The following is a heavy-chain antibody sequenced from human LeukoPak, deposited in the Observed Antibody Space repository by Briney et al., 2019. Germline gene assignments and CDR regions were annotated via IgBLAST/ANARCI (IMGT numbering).Heavy chain of an antibody. J-gene: IGHJ4*02. V-gene: IGHV3-53*01. CDR2: IYSGGST. CDR3: ARAFRGYYFDY. D-gene: IGHD1-26*01. CDR1: GFTVSSNY. Sequence: PGGSLRLSCAASGFTVSSNYMSWVRQAPGKGPEWVSLIYSGGSTYYADSVKGRFTISRDNAKNSLYLQMNSLRAEDTAVYYCARAFRGYYFDYWGQGTLVTVSS.